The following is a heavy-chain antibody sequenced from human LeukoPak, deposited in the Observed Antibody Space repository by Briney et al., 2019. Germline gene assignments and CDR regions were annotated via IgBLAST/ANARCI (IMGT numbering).Heavy chain of an antibody. J-gene: IGHJ6*03. V-gene: IGHV4-39*01. CDR1: GGSISSSSYY. Sequence: SETLSLTCTVSGGSISSSSYYWGWIRQPPGKGLEWIGGIYYSGSPYYNPSLKSRVTMSVDTSKNQFSLKLSSVTAADTAVYYCARHRLDYYGSGSSPLYYYYMDVWGKGTTVTVSS. D-gene: IGHD3-10*01. CDR3: ARHRLDYYGSGSSPLYYYYMDV. CDR2: IYYSGSP.